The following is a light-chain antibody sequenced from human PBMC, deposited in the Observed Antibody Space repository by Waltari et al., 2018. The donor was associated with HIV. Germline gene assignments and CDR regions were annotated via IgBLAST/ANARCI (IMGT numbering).Light chain of an antibody. CDR3: CSYAGSSTWV. CDR1: SSDVGSYNL. V-gene: IGLV2-23*02. Sequence: QSALTQPAPVSGSPGQSITISCTGTSSDVGSYNLSSWYQQHPGKAPKLMSYEVSKRPSGVSNRFSGSKSGNTASLTISGLQAEDEADYYCCSYAGSSTWVFGGGTKLTVL. J-gene: IGLJ3*02. CDR2: EVS.